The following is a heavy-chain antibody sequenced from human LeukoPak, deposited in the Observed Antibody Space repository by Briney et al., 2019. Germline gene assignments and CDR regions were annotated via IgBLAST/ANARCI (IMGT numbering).Heavy chain of an antibody. CDR2: ISSSSSYI. V-gene: IGHV3-21*01. J-gene: IGHJ4*02. CDR1: GFTFSSYS. CDR3: ARDLDYSSSSTY. D-gene: IGHD6-6*01. Sequence: GGPLRLSCAASGFTFSSYSMNWVRQAPGKGLEWVSSISSSSSYIYYADSVKGRFTISRDNAKNSLYLQMNSLRAEDTAVYYCARDLDYSSSSTYWGQGTLVTVSS.